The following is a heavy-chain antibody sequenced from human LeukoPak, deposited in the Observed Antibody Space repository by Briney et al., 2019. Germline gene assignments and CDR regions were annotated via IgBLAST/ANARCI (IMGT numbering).Heavy chain of an antibody. D-gene: IGHD5-18*01. V-gene: IGHV1-2*02. Sequence: GASVKVSCKASGYTFTGYYMHWVRQAPGQGLEWMGWINPNSGGTNYAQKFQGRVTMTRDTSISTAYMELSRLRSDDTAVYYCARGAIQLWVGEVLDFDYWGQGTLVTVSS. J-gene: IGHJ4*02. CDR2: INPNSGGT. CDR3: ARGAIQLWVGEVLDFDY. CDR1: GYTFTGYY.